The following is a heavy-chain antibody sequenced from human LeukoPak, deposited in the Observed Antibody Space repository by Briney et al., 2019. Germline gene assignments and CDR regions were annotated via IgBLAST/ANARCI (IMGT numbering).Heavy chain of an antibody. CDR1: GGSISSYY. Sequence: SSETLSLTCTVSGGSISSYYWSWIRQPPGKGLEWIGYIYYSGSTNYNPSLKSRVTISVDTSKNQFSLKLSSVTAADTAVYYCARGGDDYCSSTSCPYNWFDPWGQGTLVTVSS. CDR3: ARGGDDYCSSTSCPYNWFDP. J-gene: IGHJ5*02. V-gene: IGHV4-59*01. CDR2: IYYSGST. D-gene: IGHD2-2*01.